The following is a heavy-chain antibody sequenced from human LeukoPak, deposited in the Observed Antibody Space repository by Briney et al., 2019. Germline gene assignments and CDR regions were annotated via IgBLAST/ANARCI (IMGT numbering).Heavy chain of an antibody. CDR1: GGSIKNYY. CDR2: VYYTGTT. V-gene: IGHV4-59*01. CDR3: ARQSDPYYHYGLDF. J-gene: IGHJ6*02. Sequence: SQTLSLTCALSGGSIKNYYWSWIRQPLGKGLEWIGYVYYTGTTSYNPSLKSRVTISVETSKNQFSLTLNSVTAADTAVYHCARQSDPYYHYGLDFWGQGTTVIVSS.